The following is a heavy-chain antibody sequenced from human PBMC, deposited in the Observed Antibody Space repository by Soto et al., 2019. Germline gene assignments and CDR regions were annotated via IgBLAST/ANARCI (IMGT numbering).Heavy chain of an antibody. V-gene: IGHV3-66*01. J-gene: IGHJ6*03. Sequence: EVQLVESGGGLVQPGGSLRLSCAASGFTVSSNYMSWVRQAPGKGLEWVSVIYSGGSTYYADSVKGRFTISRDNSKNPLYLQMNRLRAEDTAVYYCLYYYYYMDVWGKGTTVTVSS. CDR2: IYSGGST. CDR3: LYYYYYMDV. CDR1: GFTVSSNY.